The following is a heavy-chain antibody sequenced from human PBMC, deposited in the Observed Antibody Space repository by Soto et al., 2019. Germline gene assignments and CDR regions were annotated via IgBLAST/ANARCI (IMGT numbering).Heavy chain of an antibody. CDR1: GYTFTSNG. V-gene: IGHV1-18*01. Sequence: QVQLVQSGAEVKKPGASVRVSCKASGYTFTSNGINWVRQAPGQGLEWMGWISPYNDNANYAQRLQGRVTMTTDTSTSTAYMELGSLRSDDKAVYYCARGHSSIYYESLDYWGQGTLVTVSS. J-gene: IGHJ4*02. CDR2: ISPYNDNA. CDR3: ARGHSSIYYESLDY. D-gene: IGHD3-22*01.